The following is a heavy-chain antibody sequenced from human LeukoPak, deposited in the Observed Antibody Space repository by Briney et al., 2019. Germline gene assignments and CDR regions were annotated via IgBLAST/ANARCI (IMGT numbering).Heavy chain of an antibody. CDR2: ISYDGSNK. CDR3: ARGFLEWLLSYGMDV. CDR1: GFTFSSYA. D-gene: IGHD3-3*01. Sequence: PGRSLRLSCAASGFTFSSYAMHWVRQAPGKGLEWVAVISYDGSNKYYEDSVKGRFTISRDNSKNTLYLQMNSLRAEDTAVYYCARGFLEWLLSYGMDVWGQGTTVTVSS. J-gene: IGHJ6*02. V-gene: IGHV3-30-3*01.